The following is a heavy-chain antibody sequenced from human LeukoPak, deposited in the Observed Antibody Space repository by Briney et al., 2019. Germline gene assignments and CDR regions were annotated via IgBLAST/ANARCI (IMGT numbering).Heavy chain of an antibody. J-gene: IGHJ6*02. CDR2: IYSGGST. V-gene: IGHV3-66*01. CDR1: GFTVSSNY. Sequence: PGGSLRLSCAASGFTVSSNYMSWVRQAPGKGLEWVSVIYSGGSTYYADSVKGRFTIPRDNSKNTLYLQMNSLRAEDTAVYYCARDNCSSTSCPVNYYYYGMDVWGQGTTVTVSS. CDR3: ARDNCSSTSCPVNYYYYGMDV. D-gene: IGHD2-2*01.